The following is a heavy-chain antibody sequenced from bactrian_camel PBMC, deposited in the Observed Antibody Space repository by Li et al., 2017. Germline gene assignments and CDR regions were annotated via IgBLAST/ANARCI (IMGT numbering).Heavy chain of an antibody. CDR1: GRTYC. D-gene: IGHD3*01. CDR2: VYLRDGST. V-gene: IGHV3S61*01. CDR3: TKDRSYGTRNWVQST. J-gene: IGHJ4*01. Sequence: VQLVESGGGSVQAGGSLQLACVASGRTYCMGWFRSAPGKEREGVVGVYLRDGSTYYTESVKGRFTISRDNAKNALYLQMNSLKPEDTAMYYCTKDRSYGTRNWVQSTRGQGTQVTVS.